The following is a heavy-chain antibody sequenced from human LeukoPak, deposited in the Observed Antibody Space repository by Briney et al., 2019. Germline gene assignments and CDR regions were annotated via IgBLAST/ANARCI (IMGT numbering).Heavy chain of an antibody. J-gene: IGHJ4*02. CDR3: ARYDYGRSGFDY. D-gene: IGHD5-12*01. CDR1: GSTFSSYA. CDR2: ISYDGSNE. V-gene: IGHV3-30*14. Sequence: GGSLRLSCAASGSTFSSYAMHWVRQAPGKGLEWVAVISYDGSNEYYADSVKGRFTISRDNSKNTLYLQMNSLRAEDTAVYYCARYDYGRSGFDYWGQGTLVTVSS.